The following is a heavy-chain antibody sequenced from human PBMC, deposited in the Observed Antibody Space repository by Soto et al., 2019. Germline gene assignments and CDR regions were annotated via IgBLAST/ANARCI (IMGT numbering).Heavy chain of an antibody. V-gene: IGHV1-18*01. CDR1: GYTFTSYG. CDR3: ARARTQQLVRHYYYYMDV. Sequence: QVQLVQSGAEVKKPGASVKVSCKASGYTFTSYGISWVRQAPGQGLEWMGWISAYNGNTNYAQKLQGRVTMTTDTATSTAYMELRSLRSDDTAVYYYARARTQQLVRHYYYYMDVWGKGTTVTVSS. CDR2: ISAYNGNT. J-gene: IGHJ6*03. D-gene: IGHD6-13*01.